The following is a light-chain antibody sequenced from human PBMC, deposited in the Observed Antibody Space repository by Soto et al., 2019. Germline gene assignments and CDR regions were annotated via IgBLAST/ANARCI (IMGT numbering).Light chain of an antibody. V-gene: IGKV3-15*01. J-gene: IGKJ5*01. CDR3: HQYNNWPLT. CDR1: QSISSN. CDR2: GAS. Sequence: EIVMTQSPATLSVSPGEGATLSCKASQSISSNLAWYQQKPGQAPRLLIYGASTRATGIPAKFSGSGSGTAFTLTITSLLSEDFAVYYCHQYNNWPLTCGQGTRLEIK.